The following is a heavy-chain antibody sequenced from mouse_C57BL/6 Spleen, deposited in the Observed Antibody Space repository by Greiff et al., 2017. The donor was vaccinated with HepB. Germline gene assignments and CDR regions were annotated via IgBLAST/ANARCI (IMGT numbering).Heavy chain of an antibody. V-gene: IGHV1-76*01. CDR1: GYTFTDYY. CDR3: ARSRDSDY. J-gene: IGHJ2*01. CDR2: IYPGSGNT. Sequence: QVQLKESGAELVRPGASVKLSCKASGYTFTDYYINWVKQRPGQGLEWIARIYPGSGNTYYNEKFKGKATLTAEKSSSTAYMQLSSLTSEDSAVYFCARSRDSDYWGQGTTLTVSS.